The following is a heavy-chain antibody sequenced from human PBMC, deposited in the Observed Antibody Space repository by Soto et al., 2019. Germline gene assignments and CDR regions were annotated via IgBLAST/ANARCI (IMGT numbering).Heavy chain of an antibody. V-gene: IGHV3-43*01. Sequence: LRLSCAASGFTFDDYTMHWVRQAPGKGLEWVSLISWDGGSTYYADSVKGRFTISRDNSKNSLYLQMNSLRTEDTALYYCAKEPHAGHNWNYGLDRYFDLWGRGTLVTVSS. D-gene: IGHD1-7*01. J-gene: IGHJ2*01. CDR3: AKEPHAGHNWNYGLDRYFDL. CDR2: ISWDGGST. CDR1: GFTFDDYT.